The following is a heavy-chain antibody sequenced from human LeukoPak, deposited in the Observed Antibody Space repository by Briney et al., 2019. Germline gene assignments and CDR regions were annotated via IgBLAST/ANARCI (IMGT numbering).Heavy chain of an antibody. Sequence: GGSLRLSCAASGFTFTSFGMQWVRQTPGKGLEWVAFNGDVIYYADSVKGRFTISRDNSKSTVSLQLNSLRVEDTGVYYCAKDFISIKALIPWDYWGQGTLVTVSS. V-gene: IGHV3-30*02. CDR1: GFTFTSFG. J-gene: IGHJ4*02. D-gene: IGHD2-21*01. CDR3: AKDFISIKALIPWDY. CDR2: NGDVI.